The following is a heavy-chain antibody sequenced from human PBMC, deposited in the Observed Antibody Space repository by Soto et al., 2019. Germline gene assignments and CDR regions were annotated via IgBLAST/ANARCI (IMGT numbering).Heavy chain of an antibody. Sequence: GESLKISCKGSGYSFTSYWLSWVRQMPGKGLEWMGRIDHSDSYNNYSPSFKGHVTISADTSIITASLQWSRMKASDNAMEDCGARDAFDIWGQGTIVTFSS. CDR3: GARDAFDI. CDR2: IDHSDSYN. J-gene: IGHJ3*02. V-gene: IGHV5-10-1*01. CDR1: GYSFTSYW.